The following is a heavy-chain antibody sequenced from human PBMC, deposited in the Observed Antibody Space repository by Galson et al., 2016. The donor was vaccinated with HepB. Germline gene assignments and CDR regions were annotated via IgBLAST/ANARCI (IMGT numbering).Heavy chain of an antibody. V-gene: IGHV3-73*01. Sequence: SLRLSCAASGFTFSGSAMHWVRQASGKGLEWVGRIRSKANNYATAYAASVKGRFTISRDDSKNTAYLQMNSLKTEDTAVYYCTSLTIFGAVTNYWGQGTLVTVSS. CDR3: TSLTIFGAVTNY. D-gene: IGHD3-3*01. CDR2: IRSKANNYAT. CDR1: GFTFSGSA. J-gene: IGHJ4*02.